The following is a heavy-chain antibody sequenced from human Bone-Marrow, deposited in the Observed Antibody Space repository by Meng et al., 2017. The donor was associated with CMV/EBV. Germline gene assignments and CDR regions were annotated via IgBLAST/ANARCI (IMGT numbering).Heavy chain of an antibody. Sequence: SCKSSGYTFTDYSVHWVRQAPGQGPEWMGWINPKSGGTSYAQKFEGRVTMTADTPTTTAYLELNRLTIDDTAMYYCARDVQSGAAGYWGQGTLVTVSS. CDR1: GYTFTDYS. CDR2: INPKSGGT. D-gene: IGHD3-10*01. J-gene: IGHJ4*02. V-gene: IGHV1-2*02. CDR3: ARDVQSGAAGY.